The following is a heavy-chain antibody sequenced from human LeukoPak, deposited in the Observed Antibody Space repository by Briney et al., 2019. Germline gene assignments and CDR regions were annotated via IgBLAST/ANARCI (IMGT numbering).Heavy chain of an antibody. CDR1: GFTFSSYG. V-gene: IGHV3-48*01. Sequence: PGGSLRLSCAASGFTFSSYGMTWVRQAPGKGLEWVSYISSSSSTIYYADSVKGRFTISRDNAKNSLYLQMNNLRAEDTAVYYCARPRGCGSARCNNFDYWGQGTLVTVSS. D-gene: IGHD2-2*01. CDR3: ARPRGCGSARCNNFDY. CDR2: ISSSSSTI. J-gene: IGHJ4*02.